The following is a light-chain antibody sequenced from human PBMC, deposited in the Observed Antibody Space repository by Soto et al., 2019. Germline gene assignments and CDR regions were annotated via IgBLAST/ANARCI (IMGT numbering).Light chain of an antibody. Sequence: EIVLTQSPGTLSLSPGERATLSCRASQSVRSNELAWYQQKPGQAPRLPIYGASSRATAIPDRVSGSGSGTDFSLTIIRLEPDDFAVYYCQQYGSSPLTFGGGTKVEFK. CDR2: GAS. J-gene: IGKJ4*01. CDR1: QSVRSNE. CDR3: QQYGSSPLT. V-gene: IGKV3-20*01.